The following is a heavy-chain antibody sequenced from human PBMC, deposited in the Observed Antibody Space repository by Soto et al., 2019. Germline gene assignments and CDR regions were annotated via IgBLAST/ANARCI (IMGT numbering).Heavy chain of an antibody. CDR1: GGTFNTYS. CDR2: IIPFIGAP. D-gene: IGHD6-6*01. CDR3: ARGGDSSSLRAFYSYGFDV. J-gene: IGHJ6*02. Sequence: GPPVKVSCQASGGTFNTYSFGWLRQAPGQGLQWMGSIIPFIGAPNYAQNFQDRVTITADESTTTAYMELSGLKSEDTAVYFCARGGDSSSLRAFYSYGFDVWGQGTSVTVS. V-gene: IGHV1-69*11.